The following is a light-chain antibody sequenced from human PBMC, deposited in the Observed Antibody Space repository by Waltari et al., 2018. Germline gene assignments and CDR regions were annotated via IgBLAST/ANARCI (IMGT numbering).Light chain of an antibody. Sequence: QSALTPPASVSGSPGQSITISVPGTSMVVGSYNLVSCSPQHPGKAPKPMIYEGSKRPSGVSNRFSGSKSGNTASLTISGLQAEDEADYYCCSYAGSSTYVFGTGTKVTVL. CDR1: SMVVGSYNL. V-gene: IGLV2-23*01. CDR2: EGS. J-gene: IGLJ1*01. CDR3: CSYAGSSTYV.